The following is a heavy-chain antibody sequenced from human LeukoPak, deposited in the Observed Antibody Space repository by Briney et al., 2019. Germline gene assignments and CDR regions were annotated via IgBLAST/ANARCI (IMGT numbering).Heavy chain of an antibody. CDR1: GYNFTGYY. CDR3: AREDIVAPDPIDY. CDR2: INPTSGVT. J-gene: IGHJ4*02. D-gene: IGHD5-12*01. Sequence: ASVKVSCKASGYNFTGYYIHWVRQAPGQGLEWMGWINPTSGVTNYAQKFQGRVTMTMDTSISTGYMEVSRLRSDDTAVYYCAREDIVAPDPIDYWGQGTLVTVSS. V-gene: IGHV1-2*02.